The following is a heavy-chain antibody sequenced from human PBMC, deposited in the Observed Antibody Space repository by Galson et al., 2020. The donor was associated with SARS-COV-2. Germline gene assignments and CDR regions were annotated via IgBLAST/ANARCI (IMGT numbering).Heavy chain of an antibody. CDR2: IWSDGSYK. CDR3: ARDLSMVAHGVDY. D-gene: IGHD2-15*01. CDR1: GFTFSSYG. J-gene: IGHJ4*02. V-gene: IGHV3-33*01. Sequence: GGSLRLSCAASGFTFSSYGMHWVRQAPGKGLEWVAAIWSDGSYKYDADSVKGRFTISRDNSKNTLSLQMNSLRAEDTALYYCARDLSMVAHGVDYWGQGTLGTVAS.